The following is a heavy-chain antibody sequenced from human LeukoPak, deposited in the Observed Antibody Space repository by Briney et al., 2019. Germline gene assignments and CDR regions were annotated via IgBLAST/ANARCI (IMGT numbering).Heavy chain of an antibody. D-gene: IGHD1-14*01. J-gene: IGHJ3*02. CDR3: ARGSDHHDAFDI. V-gene: IGHV3-66*01. CDR1: GFTVSSNY. CDR2: IYSGGST. Sequence: GGSLRLSCAASGFTVSSNYMSWVRQAPGKGLEWVSVIYSGGSTYYADSVKGRFTISRDNAKNSLYLQMNSLRAEDTAVYYCARGSDHHDAFDIWGQGTMVTVSS.